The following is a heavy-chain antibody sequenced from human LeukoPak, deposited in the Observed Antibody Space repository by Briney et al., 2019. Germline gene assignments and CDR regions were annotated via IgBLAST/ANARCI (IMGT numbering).Heavy chain of an antibody. Sequence: GGSLRLSCAASGFPFSEYSMNWVRQAPGKGLEWVSSISGSSLYIYYADSVKGRFTISRDNAKNSLYLQMNSLRAEDTAVYYCARDPPYYDNSGYYYDYWGQGTLVTVSS. CDR2: ISGSSLYI. V-gene: IGHV3-21*01. J-gene: IGHJ4*02. CDR1: GFPFSEYS. D-gene: IGHD3-22*01. CDR3: ARDPPYYDNSGYYYDY.